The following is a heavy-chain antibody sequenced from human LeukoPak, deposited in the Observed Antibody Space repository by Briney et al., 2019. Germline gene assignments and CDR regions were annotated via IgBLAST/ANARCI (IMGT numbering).Heavy chain of an antibody. J-gene: IGHJ4*02. D-gene: IGHD5-18*01. Sequence: GGSLRPSCAASGFTFSSYSMNWVRQAPGKGLEWVSSISSSSSYIYYADSVKGRFTISRDNAKNSLYLQMNSLRAEDAAVYYCARDLRGYSYGSGGYWGQGTLVTVSS. CDR2: ISSSSSYI. V-gene: IGHV3-21*01. CDR3: ARDLRGYSYGSGGY. CDR1: GFTFSSYS.